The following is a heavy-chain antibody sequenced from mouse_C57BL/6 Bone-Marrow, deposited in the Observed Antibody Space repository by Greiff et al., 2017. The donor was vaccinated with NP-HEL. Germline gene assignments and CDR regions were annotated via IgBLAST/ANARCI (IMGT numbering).Heavy chain of an antibody. CDR3: TTNWPGFAY. CDR2: IDPETGDT. CDR1: GFNIKDDY. J-gene: IGHJ3*01. D-gene: IGHD4-1*01. V-gene: IGHV14-4*01. Sequence: VQLQQSGAELVRPGASVKLSCTASGFNIKDDYMHWVKQRPEQGLEWIGWIDPETGDTEYASKFQGKATITADTSSNTAYLQLSSLTSEDTAVYYCTTNWPGFAYWGQGTLVTVSA.